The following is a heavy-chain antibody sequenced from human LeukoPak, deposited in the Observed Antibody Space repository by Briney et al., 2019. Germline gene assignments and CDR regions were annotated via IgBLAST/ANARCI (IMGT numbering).Heavy chain of an antibody. CDR2: IYYSGST. CDR1: GGSISPYY. J-gene: IGHJ4*02. V-gene: IGHV4-59*01. CDR3: ARGIATRSFFDY. Sequence: SETLSLTCSVSGGSISPYYWSWIRQPPGKGLEWIGYIYYSGSTNYNPSLKSRVTISVDTSKNQFSLKLSSVTAADTAVYYCARGIATRSFFDYWGQGTLVTVSS. D-gene: IGHD2-21*01.